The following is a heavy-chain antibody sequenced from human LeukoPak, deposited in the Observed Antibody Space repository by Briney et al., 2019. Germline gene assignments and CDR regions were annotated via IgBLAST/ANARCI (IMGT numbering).Heavy chain of an antibody. CDR1: GGTFSSYA. D-gene: IGHD2-2*01. CDR3: ASHKGDIVVVPAASGWFDP. J-gene: IGHJ5*02. Sequence: SVKVSCKASGGTFSSYAISWVRQAPGQGLEWMGRIIPILGIANYAQKFQGRVTITADKSTSTAYMELSSLRSEDTAVYYCASHKGDIVVVPAASGWFDPWGQGTLVTVSS. V-gene: IGHV1-69*04. CDR2: IIPILGIA.